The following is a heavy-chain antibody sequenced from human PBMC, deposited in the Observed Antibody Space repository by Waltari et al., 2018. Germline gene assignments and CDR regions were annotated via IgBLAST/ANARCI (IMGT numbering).Heavy chain of an antibody. V-gene: IGHV3-73*01. D-gene: IGHD6-13*01. CDR3: TSRTGYSSF. CDR2: IRSKANSYAT. Sequence: EVQLVESGGGLVQPGGSLKLSCAASGFTFSGSAMHWVRQASGKGLEWVGRIRSKANSYATAYAASVKGRFTISRDDSKNTAYLQMNSLKPEDTAVYYCTSRTGYSSFWGQGTLVTVSS. CDR1: GFTFSGSA. J-gene: IGHJ4*02.